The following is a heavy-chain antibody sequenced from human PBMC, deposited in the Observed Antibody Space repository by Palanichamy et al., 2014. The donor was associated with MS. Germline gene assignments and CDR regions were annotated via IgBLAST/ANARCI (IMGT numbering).Heavy chain of an antibody. Sequence: EVQLVESGGGLVQPGGSLRLSCAASGFTFSDHYMDWVRQAPGKGLEWVGRTRNKANSYTTEYAASVKGRFTISRDDSKNSLYLQMNSLKTEDTAVYYCARIGSAVGQWLPFDYWGQGTLVTVSS. CDR2: TRNKANSYTT. CDR1: GFTFSDHY. CDR3: ARIGSAVGQWLPFDY. D-gene: IGHD6-19*01. J-gene: IGHJ4*02. V-gene: IGHV3-72*01.